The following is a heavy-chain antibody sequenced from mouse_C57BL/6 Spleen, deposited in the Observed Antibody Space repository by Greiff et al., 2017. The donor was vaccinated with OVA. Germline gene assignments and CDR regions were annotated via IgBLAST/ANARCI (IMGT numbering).Heavy chain of an antibody. D-gene: IGHD1-1*01. V-gene: IGHV3-1*01. CDR1: GYSITSGYD. CDR3: ARDRRDTGRYFDV. Sequence: EVQLKESGPGMVKPSQSLSLTCTVTGYSITSGYDWHWIRHFPGNKLEWMGYISYSGSTNYNPSLKSRISITHDTSKNHFFLKLNSVTTEDTATYYCARDRRDTGRYFDVWGTGTTVTVSS. CDR2: ISYSGST. J-gene: IGHJ1*03.